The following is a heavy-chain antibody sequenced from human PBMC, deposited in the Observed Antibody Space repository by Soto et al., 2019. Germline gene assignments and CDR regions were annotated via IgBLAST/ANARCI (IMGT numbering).Heavy chain of an antibody. CDR3: CRVPLIATPPDIGGSPA. Sequence: QVQLVQSGTEVKKPGSSVKVSCKASGGTFSRHSITWVRQAPGHGLEWMGTIIPVFGTANYAQKFKVRVTIHADESTTTAYLALSSLRSDDTAGYYGCRVPLIATPPDIGGSPAWGQGTLVTVSS. V-gene: IGHV1-69*18. CDR2: IIPVFGTA. CDR1: GGTFSRHS. J-gene: IGHJ5*02. D-gene: IGHD2-15*01.